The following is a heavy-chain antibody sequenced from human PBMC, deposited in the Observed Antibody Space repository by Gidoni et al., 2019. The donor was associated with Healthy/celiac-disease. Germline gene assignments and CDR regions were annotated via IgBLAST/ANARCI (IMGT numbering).Heavy chain of an antibody. Sequence: EVQLLESGGGLVQPGGSLRLSCAASGFTFSSYAMSWVRQAPGKGLEWVSAISGSGGSTYYADAVKGRFTISRDNSKNTLYLQMNSLRAEDTAVYYCAKDPLYSSSWYDYYYYGMDVWGQGTTVTVSS. V-gene: IGHV3-23*01. CDR2: ISGSGGST. CDR3: AKDPLYSSSWYDYYYYGMDV. CDR1: GFTFSSYA. D-gene: IGHD6-13*01. J-gene: IGHJ6*02.